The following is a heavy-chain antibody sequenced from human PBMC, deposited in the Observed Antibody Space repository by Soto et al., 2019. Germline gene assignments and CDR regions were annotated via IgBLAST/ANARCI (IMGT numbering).Heavy chain of an antibody. J-gene: IGHJ6*02. CDR2: ISYDGSNK. CDR1: GFSFSDYG. D-gene: IGHD2-8*01. CDR3: AKDRVNGADGPPYYYYGMDV. V-gene: IGHV3-30*18. Sequence: QVQLVESGGGVVQPGRSLRLSWAASGFSFSDYGMHWVRQAPGKGLEWVTFISYDGSNKYYAASVKGRFTLSRDNSRNTLYLHMCSLRAEDTALYYCAKDRVNGADGPPYYYYGMDVWGQGTTVTVSS.